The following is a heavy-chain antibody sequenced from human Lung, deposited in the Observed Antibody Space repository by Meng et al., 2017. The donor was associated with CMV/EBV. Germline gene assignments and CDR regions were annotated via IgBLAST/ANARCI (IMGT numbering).Heavy chain of an antibody. V-gene: IGHV4-34*01. D-gene: IGHD6-19*01. CDR2: INHSGST. CDR3: ARVQWLAYYFDS. Sequence: SETLSLXFGVYGGSFSDYYWSWIRQPPGKGLEWIGEINHSGSTNYNPSLKSRLTVSIDTSSDQFSLRLTSVTAADTAVYYCARVQWLAYYFDSWGQGTLVTVSS. CDR1: GGSFSDYY. J-gene: IGHJ4*02.